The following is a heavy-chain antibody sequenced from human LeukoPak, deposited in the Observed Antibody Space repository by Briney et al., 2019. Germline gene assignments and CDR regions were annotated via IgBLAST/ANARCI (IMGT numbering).Heavy chain of an antibody. V-gene: IGHV4-31*03. Sequence: SQTLSLTCTVSGGSISRGDNYWSWIRQYPGKGLECTGYIYYSGRTYYNPSLKSRVTISIDTSRSQFSLRLSSVTAADTAVYYCARDRSGSSSLNAFDIWGQGTMVTVSS. J-gene: IGHJ3*02. CDR3: ARDRSGSSSLNAFDI. CDR1: GGSISRGDNY. CDR2: IYYSGRT. D-gene: IGHD3-10*01.